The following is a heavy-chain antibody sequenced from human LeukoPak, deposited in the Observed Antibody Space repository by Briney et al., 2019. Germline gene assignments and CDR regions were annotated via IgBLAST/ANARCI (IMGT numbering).Heavy chain of an antibody. Sequence: SSETLSLTCTVAGGSISSSSYYWGWIRQPPGKGLEWIGSIYYSGSTYYNPSLRSRVTISVDTSKNQFSLKLSSVTAADTAVYYCARRRYCSGGSCYDYWGQGTLVTVSS. CDR1: GGSISSSSYY. CDR3: ARRRYCSGGSCYDY. V-gene: IGHV4-39*01. D-gene: IGHD2-15*01. CDR2: IYYSGST. J-gene: IGHJ4*02.